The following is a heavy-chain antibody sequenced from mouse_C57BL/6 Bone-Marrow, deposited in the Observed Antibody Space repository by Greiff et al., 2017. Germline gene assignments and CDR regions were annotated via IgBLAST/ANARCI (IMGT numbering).Heavy chain of an antibody. CDR2: IDPSDSYT. CDR3: ARNTPAYYSNYGYFDV. D-gene: IGHD2-5*01. V-gene: IGHV1-50*01. J-gene: IGHJ1*03. Sequence: QVQLQQPGAELVKPGASVKLSCKASGYTFTSYWMQWVKQRPGQGLEWIGEIDPSDSYTNYNQKFKGKATLTVDPSSSTAYMQLSSLTSEDSAVYYCARNTPAYYSNYGYFDVWGTGTTVTVSS. CDR1: GYTFTSYW.